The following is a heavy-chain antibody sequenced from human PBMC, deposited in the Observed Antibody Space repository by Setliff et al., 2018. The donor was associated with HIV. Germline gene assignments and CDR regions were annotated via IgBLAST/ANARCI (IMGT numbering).Heavy chain of an antibody. J-gene: IGHJ4*02. D-gene: IGHD1-1*01. CDR1: GGSVSGHY. V-gene: IGHV4-34*01. Sequence: SETLSLTCAVYGGSVSGHYWGWFRQPPGKGLEWIGEITPSGDTNYIPSLKSRVTMSLDASKNQFSLNLNSVTAADTAVYYCSNWNTTVDADSWGQGTLVTVSS. CDR2: ITPSGDT. CDR3: SNWNTTVDADS.